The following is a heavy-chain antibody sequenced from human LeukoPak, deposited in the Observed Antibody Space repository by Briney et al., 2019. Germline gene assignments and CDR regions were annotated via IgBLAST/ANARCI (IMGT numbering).Heavy chain of an antibody. J-gene: IGHJ3*02. D-gene: IGHD3-10*01. Sequence: SETLSLTCTVSGGSISSYYCSWIRQPPGKGLEWIGYIYYSGSTNYNPSLKSRVTISVDTSKNQFSLKLSSVTAADTAVYYCARDVWFGGIDAFDIWGQGTMVTVSS. V-gene: IGHV4-59*12. CDR2: IYYSGST. CDR3: ARDVWFGGIDAFDI. CDR1: GGSISSYY.